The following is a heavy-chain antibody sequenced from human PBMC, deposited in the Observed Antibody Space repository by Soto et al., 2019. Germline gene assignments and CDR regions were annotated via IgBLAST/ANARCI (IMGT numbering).Heavy chain of an antibody. CDR2: FYYSGST. D-gene: IGHD1-26*01. CDR1: GASITSTSYH. V-gene: IGHV4-39*01. J-gene: IGHJ6*02. CDR3: ARSVGDYYYGMDV. Sequence: SETLSLTCTVSGASITSTSYHWGWNRQPLGKGLEWIGNFYYSGSTYYNPSLRSRVTISVDASKNQFSVKVSSVTATDTAVYYCARSVGDYYYGMDVWGQGTTVTVSS.